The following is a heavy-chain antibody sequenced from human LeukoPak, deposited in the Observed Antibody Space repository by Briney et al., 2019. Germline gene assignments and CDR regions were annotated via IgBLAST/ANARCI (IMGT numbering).Heavy chain of an antibody. J-gene: IGHJ4*02. CDR3: ARFPLLLWFGESYFDY. Sequence: PGGSLRLSCAASGFTFSDYYMNWVRQAPGKGLEWVSYISSSSSTIYYADSVKGRFTISRDNAKNSLYLQMNSLRAEDTAVYYCARFPLLLWFGESYFDYWGQGTLVTVSS. V-gene: IGHV3-11*04. D-gene: IGHD3-10*01. CDR1: GFTFSDYY. CDR2: ISSSSSTI.